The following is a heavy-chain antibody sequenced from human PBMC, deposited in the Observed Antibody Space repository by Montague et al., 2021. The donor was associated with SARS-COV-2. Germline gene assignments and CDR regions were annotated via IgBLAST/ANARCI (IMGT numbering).Heavy chain of an antibody. D-gene: IGHD3-10*01. CDR2: IYSSGST. CDR1: GGSISSYY. Sequence: SETLSLTCTVSGGSISSYYWSWIRQPAGEGLEWIGRIYSSGSTNYNPSLKSRVTISVDTSKNQFSLKLSSVTAADTAVYYCARVRYYGSGTSLGMDVWGQGTTVTVSS. CDR3: ARVRYYGSGTSLGMDV. V-gene: IGHV4-4*07. J-gene: IGHJ6*02.